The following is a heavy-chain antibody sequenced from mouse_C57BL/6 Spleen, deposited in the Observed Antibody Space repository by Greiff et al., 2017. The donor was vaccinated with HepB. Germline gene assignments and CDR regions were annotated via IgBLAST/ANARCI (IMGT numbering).Heavy chain of an antibody. J-gene: IGHJ2*01. V-gene: IGHV1-53*01. Sequence: QVQLQQPGTELVKPGASVKLSCKASGYTFTSYWMHWVKQRPGQGLEWIGNINPSNGGTNYNEKFKSKATLTVDKSSSTAYMQLSSLTSEYSAVYYCANCDYYGSLFDYCGQGTTLTVSP. CDR1: GYTFTSYW. CDR3: ANCDYYGSLFDY. CDR2: INPSNGGT. D-gene: IGHD1-1*01.